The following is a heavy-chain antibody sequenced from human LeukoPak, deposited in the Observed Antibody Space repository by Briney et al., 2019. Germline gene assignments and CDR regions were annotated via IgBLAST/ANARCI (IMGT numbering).Heavy chain of an antibody. V-gene: IGHV4-59*01. CDR2: IYYSGST. D-gene: IGHD3-9*01. CDR1: GGSTSSYY. J-gene: IGHJ4*02. CDR3: ARDGILTGYWDY. Sequence: SETLSLTCTVSGGSTSSYYWSWIRQPPGKGLEFIGYIYYSGSTNYNPSLKSRVTISVDTSKNQFSLKLSSVTAADTAVYYCARDGILTGYWDYWGQGTLVTVSS.